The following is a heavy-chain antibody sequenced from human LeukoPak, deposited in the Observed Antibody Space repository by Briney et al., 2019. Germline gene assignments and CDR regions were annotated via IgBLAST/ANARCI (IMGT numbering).Heavy chain of an antibody. Sequence: PGGSLRLSCAASGFTFGSYWMSWVRQAPGEGLEWVANIKQDGSEEYYVDSVKGRFTISRDNAKNSLYLQMNSLRAEDTAVYYCARAKSLFDPWGQGTLVTVSS. CDR3: ARAKSLFDP. D-gene: IGHD3-10*01. J-gene: IGHJ5*02. CDR2: IKQDGSEE. V-gene: IGHV3-7*03. CDR1: GFTFGSYW.